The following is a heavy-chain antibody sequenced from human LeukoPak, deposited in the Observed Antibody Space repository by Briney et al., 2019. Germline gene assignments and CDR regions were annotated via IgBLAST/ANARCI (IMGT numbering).Heavy chain of an antibody. D-gene: IGHD5-18*01. J-gene: IGHJ3*02. CDR2: IYYSGST. V-gene: IGHV4-39*01. CDR3: AREHTARSAFDI. CDR1: GGSISSSSYY. Sequence: PSETLSLTCTVSGGSISSSSYYWGWIRQPPGKGLEWIGSIYYSGSTYYNPSLKSRVTISVDTSKNQFSLKLSSVTAADTAVYYCAREHTARSAFDIWGQGTMVTVSS.